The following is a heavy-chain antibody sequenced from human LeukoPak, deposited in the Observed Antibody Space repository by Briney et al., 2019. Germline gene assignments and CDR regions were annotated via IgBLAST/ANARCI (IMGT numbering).Heavy chain of an antibody. CDR2: LDTSGNT. CDR3: ARGGDCPDY. CDR1: DDSLSRYY. V-gene: IGHV4-4*07. D-gene: IGHD2-21*02. Sequence: PSETLSLTCTVSDDSLSRYYWSWVRQPAGKGLEWIGRLDTSGNTHYNPSLKSRVTMAVDTSRNQFSLRLTSVTAADTAVYYCARGGDCPDYWAQGTLVTVSS. J-gene: IGHJ4*02.